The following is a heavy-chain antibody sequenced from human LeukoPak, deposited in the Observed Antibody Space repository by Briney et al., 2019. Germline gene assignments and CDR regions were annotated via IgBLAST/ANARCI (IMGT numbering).Heavy chain of an antibody. J-gene: IGHJ5*02. V-gene: IGHV1-18*01. Sequence: GASVKVSCKASGYTFTSYGISWVRQAPGQGLEWMGWISAYNGNTNYAQKLQGRVTMTTDTSTSTPYMELRSLRSDDTAVYYCARDKEREYYDSSGYYSWFDPWGQGTLVTASS. CDR3: ARDKEREYYDSSGYYSWFDP. D-gene: IGHD3-22*01. CDR2: ISAYNGNT. CDR1: GYTFTSYG.